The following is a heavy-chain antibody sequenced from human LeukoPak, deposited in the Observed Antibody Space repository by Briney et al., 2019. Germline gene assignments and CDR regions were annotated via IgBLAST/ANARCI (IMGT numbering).Heavy chain of an antibody. CDR1: GGSFSGYY. D-gene: IGHD2-2*02. V-gene: IGHV4-34*01. J-gene: IGHJ4*02. CDR3: ARVEKYQVYQLLPYQLFDF. CDR2: ISHSGDT. Sequence: PSETLSLTCAVYGGSFSGYYWNWIRQPPGKGLEWIGEISHSGDTNYSPSLKSRVTISVDTSKSQFSLKLNSVTAADTAVYYCARVEKYQVYQLLPYQLFDFWGQGTLITVSS.